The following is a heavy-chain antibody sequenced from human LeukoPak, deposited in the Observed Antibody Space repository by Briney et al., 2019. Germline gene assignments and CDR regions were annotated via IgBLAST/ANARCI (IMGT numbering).Heavy chain of an antibody. D-gene: IGHD1-26*01. CDR2: IHSSGST. V-gene: IGHV4-39*07. Sequence: SETLSLTCTVSGGFISSSIYYWGWIRQPPGKGLEWIGSIHSSGSTYYSPSLKSRVTISVDTSKNQFSLKLSSVTAADTAVYYCARFRVGATLWGQGTLVTVSS. CDR3: ARFRVGATL. J-gene: IGHJ4*02. CDR1: GGFISSSIYY.